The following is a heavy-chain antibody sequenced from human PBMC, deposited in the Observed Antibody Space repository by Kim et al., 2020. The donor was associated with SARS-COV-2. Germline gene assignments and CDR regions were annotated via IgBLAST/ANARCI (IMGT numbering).Heavy chain of an antibody. CDR3: ARHGGAAVAPNYYFYSMDV. Sequence: SETLSLTCTVSGASISNYYWSWIRQPAGKGLEWIGRIYTSGSTNYNPSLKSRVTMSVDTSKNQISLKLSSVTAADSAVYYCARHGGAAVAPNYYFYSMDVWGQGTTVTVSS. J-gene: IGHJ6*02. V-gene: IGHV4-4*07. CDR1: GASISNYY. CDR2: IYTSGST. D-gene: IGHD3-16*01.